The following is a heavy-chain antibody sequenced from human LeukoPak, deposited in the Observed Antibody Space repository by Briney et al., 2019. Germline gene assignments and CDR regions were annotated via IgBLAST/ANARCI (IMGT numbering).Heavy chain of an antibody. V-gene: IGHV4-59*12. D-gene: IGHD6-19*01. CDR3: AGEPLQWLAMFDP. J-gene: IGHJ5*02. Sequence: SETLSLTCSISGGSISSYYWSWIRQPPGKGLEWIGYIYYSGSTNYNPSLESRVTISLDTSKKQFSLKLSSVTAADTAVYYCAGEPLQWLAMFDPWGQGTLVTVSS. CDR1: GGSISSYY. CDR2: IYYSGST.